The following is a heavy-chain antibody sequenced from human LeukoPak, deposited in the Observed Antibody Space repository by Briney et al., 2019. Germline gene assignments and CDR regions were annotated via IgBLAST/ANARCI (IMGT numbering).Heavy chain of an antibody. CDR1: GGSISSYY. Sequence: SETLSLTCIVSGGSISSYYWIWIRQPPGKGLEWIGHISHSGSTNYNPSLQSRVAISVDTSKNQFSLKLSSVTAADTAVYYCAKDSIDERFDYWGQGTLVTVSS. D-gene: IGHD6-6*01. V-gene: IGHV4-59*12. J-gene: IGHJ4*02. CDR3: AKDSIDERFDY. CDR2: ISHSGST.